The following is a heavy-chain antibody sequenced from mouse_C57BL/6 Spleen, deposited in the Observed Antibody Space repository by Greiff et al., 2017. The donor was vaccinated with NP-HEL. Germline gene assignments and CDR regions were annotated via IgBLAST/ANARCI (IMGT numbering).Heavy chain of an antibody. V-gene: IGHV1-18*01. CDR3: ARKVYYYGSSYLYYFDY. CDR2: INPNNGGT. D-gene: IGHD1-1*01. CDR1: GYTFTDYN. J-gene: IGHJ2*01. Sequence: EVQLQQSGPELVKPGASVKIPCKASGYTFTDYNMDWVKQSHGKSLEWIGDINPNNGGTIYNQKFKGKATLTVDKSSITAYLELRSLTSEDTAVYYCARKVYYYGSSYLYYFDYWGQGTTLTVSS.